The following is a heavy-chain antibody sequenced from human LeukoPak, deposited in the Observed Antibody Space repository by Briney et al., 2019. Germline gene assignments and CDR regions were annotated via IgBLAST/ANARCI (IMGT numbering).Heavy chain of an antibody. CDR3: ARAGYSYDTYYFDY. CDR1: GFTFSSYS. V-gene: IGHV3-21*01. Sequence: PGGSLRLSCAASGFTFSSYSMNWVRQAPGKGLEWVSSISSSSSYIYYADSVKGRFTISRDNAKNSLYLQMNSLRAEDTAVYYCARAGYSYDTYYFDYWGQGTLVTVSS. D-gene: IGHD5-18*01. CDR2: ISSSSSYI. J-gene: IGHJ4*02.